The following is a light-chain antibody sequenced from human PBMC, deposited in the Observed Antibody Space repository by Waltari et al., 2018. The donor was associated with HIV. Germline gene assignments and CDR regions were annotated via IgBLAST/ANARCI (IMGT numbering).Light chain of an antibody. CDR2: EGS. J-gene: IGLJ1*01. Sequence: QSALTQPASVSGSPGQSITISCTGTSSDVGSYNLVSWYQQHPGKAPKVMIYEGSKRPSGVSYRFSGSKSGNTASLTISGLQAEDEAYYYCCSYTGSSTRRPYVFGTGTKVTVL. CDR3: CSYTGSSTRRPYV. V-gene: IGLV2-23*01. CDR1: SSDVGSYNL.